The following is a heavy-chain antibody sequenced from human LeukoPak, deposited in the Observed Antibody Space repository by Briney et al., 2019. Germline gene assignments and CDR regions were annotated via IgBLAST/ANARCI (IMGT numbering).Heavy chain of an antibody. V-gene: IGHV1-69*01. D-gene: IGHD2-2*02. CDR1: GGSFSSYA. Sequence: SVKVSCKPSGGSFSSYAISWVRQAPGQGLDWMGGITPIFGTANCAQKLQGRVTINAAESTSTAYMALSSLRSEDTAVYYCARSVPATAILPPDYWGQGTLVTVSS. CDR2: ITPIFGTA. J-gene: IGHJ4*02. CDR3: ARSVPATAILPPDY.